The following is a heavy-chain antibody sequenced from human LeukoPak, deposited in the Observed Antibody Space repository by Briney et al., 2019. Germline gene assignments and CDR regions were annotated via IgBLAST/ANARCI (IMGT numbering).Heavy chain of an antibody. CDR3: ARDYYDSSGYYWNYYGMDV. D-gene: IGHD3-22*01. V-gene: IGHV4-34*01. J-gene: IGHJ6*02. CDR1: GGSFSGYY. CDR2: INHSGST. Sequence: SETLSLTCAVYGGSFSGYYWSWIRQPPGKGLEWIGEINHSGSTNYNPSLKSRVTISVDTSKNQFSLKLSSVTAADTAVYYCARDYYDSSGYYWNYYGMDVWGQGTTVTVSS.